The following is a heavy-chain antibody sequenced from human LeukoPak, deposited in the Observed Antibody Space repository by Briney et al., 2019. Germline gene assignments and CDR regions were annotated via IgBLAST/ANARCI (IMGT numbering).Heavy chain of an antibody. Sequence: PSETLSLTCPVSGGSLSSYYWRWIGQPPGKGREWIGYIYYSGSTNYNPSLKRRITITVDTSKDQAPLKLSSRTAGDPAGDYWAREPQPVIGPYYYLDGRGKGTTVTVSS. CDR3: AREPQPVIGPYYYLDG. D-gene: IGHD2/OR15-2a*01. J-gene: IGHJ6*03. CDR2: IYYSGST. V-gene: IGHV4-59*01. CDR1: GGSLSSYY.